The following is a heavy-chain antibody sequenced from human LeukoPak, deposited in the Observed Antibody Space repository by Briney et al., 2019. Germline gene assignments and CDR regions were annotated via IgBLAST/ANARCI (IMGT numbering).Heavy chain of an antibody. V-gene: IGHV3-23*01. D-gene: IGHD3-9*01. Sequence: PGGSLRLSCAASGFTFISYAMSWVRQAPGKGLEWVSEISGSGGSTYYADSVKGRFTISRDNSKNTLYLQMNSLRAEDTAVYYCAKVGDYDILTGYSYYFDYWGQGTLVTVSS. J-gene: IGHJ4*02. CDR3: AKVGDYDILTGYSYYFDY. CDR2: ISGSGGST. CDR1: GFTFISYA.